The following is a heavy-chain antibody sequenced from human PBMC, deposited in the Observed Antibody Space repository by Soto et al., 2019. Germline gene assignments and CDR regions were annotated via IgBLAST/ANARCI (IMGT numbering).Heavy chain of an antibody. CDR1: EFTFSSYA. V-gene: IGHV3-23*01. CDR3: AKAGGVIDDTTVYRQIDY. Sequence: EVQLLDSGGGLVQPGGSVRLSCAASEFTFSSYAMSWVRQAPGKGLEWVSGIDKSAESAFYADSVKGRFTISRDTSKNTLYLQMNSLRVEDTAVYYCAKAGGVIDDTTVYRQIDYWGQGTLVTVSS. D-gene: IGHD2-8*02. J-gene: IGHJ4*02. CDR2: IDKSAESA.